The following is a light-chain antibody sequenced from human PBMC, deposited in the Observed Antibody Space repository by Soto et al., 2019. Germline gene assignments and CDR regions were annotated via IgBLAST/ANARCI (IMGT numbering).Light chain of an antibody. CDR3: SSYTSINTVL. Sequence: QSVLTQPASVSGSPGQSITISCTGTSSDVGGYNYVSWYQQHPGKAPKLMIYEVSNRPSGVSNRFSGSKSGNTASLTISGLQAEDEADYCCSSYTSINTVLFGGRTKLTVL. CDR2: EVS. V-gene: IGLV2-14*01. CDR1: SSDVGGYNY. J-gene: IGLJ2*01.